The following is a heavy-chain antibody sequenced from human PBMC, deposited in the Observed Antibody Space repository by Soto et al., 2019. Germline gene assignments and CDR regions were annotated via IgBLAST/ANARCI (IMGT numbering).Heavy chain of an antibody. CDR2: IYPMDSDT. CDR1: RYLFVDNY. D-gene: IGHD3-10*01. Sequence: GESLKISCKGSRYLFVDNYIGWVRQKPGEGLEWMGIIYPMDSDTRYSPSFEGQVTISVDKSNSTAFLQWDSLKASDSGMYYCARQYYYGSGSLKYYFDSWGQGTMVTVSS. J-gene: IGHJ4*02. V-gene: IGHV5-51*01. CDR3: ARQYYYGSGSLKYYFDS.